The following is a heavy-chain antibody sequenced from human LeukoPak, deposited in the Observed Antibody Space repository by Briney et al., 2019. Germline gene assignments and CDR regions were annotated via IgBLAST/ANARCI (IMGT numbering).Heavy chain of an antibody. CDR3: ARDGGELWPLDE. Sequence: SGGSLRLSCVPSGFLFRVYWMTWVRQSPGKGLDWGANIKPDGSETNYLDSVKGRFTISRDNARDSLFLEMHNLRVDDTAVYYCARDGGELWPLDEWGQGILVTVSS. D-gene: IGHD3-10*01. CDR2: IKPDGSET. CDR1: GFLFRVYW. V-gene: IGHV3-7*01. J-gene: IGHJ4*02.